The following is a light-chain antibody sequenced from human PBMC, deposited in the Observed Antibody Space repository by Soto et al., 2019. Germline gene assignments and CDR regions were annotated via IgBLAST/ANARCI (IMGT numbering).Light chain of an antibody. CDR1: QSVSSN. CDR3: QQYNNWPPTWT. Sequence: EIVMTQSPATLSVSPGERATLSCRASQSVSSNLAWYQQQPGQPPRLLIYDISNRATGIPARFSGSGSETEFALTITSLQSEDFAVYYCQQYNNWPPTWTFGQGTKVDIK. CDR2: DIS. J-gene: IGKJ1*01. V-gene: IGKV3D-15*01.